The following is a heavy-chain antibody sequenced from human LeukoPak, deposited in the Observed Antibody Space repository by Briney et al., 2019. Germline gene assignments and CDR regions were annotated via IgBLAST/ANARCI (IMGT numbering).Heavy chain of an antibody. D-gene: IGHD2-2*03. V-gene: IGHV1-46*01. CDR3: ARVGYCSSTSCSRQRGNWFDP. J-gene: IGHJ5*02. CDR1: GYTFTSYY. Sequence: GASVKVSCKASGYTFTSYYMHWVRQAPGQGLEWMGIINPSGGSTSYAQKFQGRVTMTRDMSTSIVYMELSSLRSEDTAVYYCARVGYCSSTSCSRQRGNWFDPWGQGTLVTVSS. CDR2: INPSGGST.